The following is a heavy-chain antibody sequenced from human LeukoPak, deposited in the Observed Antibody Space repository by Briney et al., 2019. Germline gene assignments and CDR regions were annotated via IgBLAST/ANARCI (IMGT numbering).Heavy chain of an antibody. D-gene: IGHD5-24*01. Sequence: SETLSLTCAVYGGSFSGYYWSWIRQPPGKGLEWIGEINHSGSTNYNPSLKSRVTISVDTSKNQFSLKLSSVTAADTAVYYCARILRLHTPRTFDIWGQGTMVTVSS. CDR3: ARILRLHTPRTFDI. V-gene: IGHV4-34*01. J-gene: IGHJ3*02. CDR1: GGSFSGYY. CDR2: INHSGST.